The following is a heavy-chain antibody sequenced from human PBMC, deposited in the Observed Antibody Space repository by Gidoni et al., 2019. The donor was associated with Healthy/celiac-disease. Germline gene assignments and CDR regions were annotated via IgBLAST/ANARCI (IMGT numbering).Heavy chain of an antibody. D-gene: IGHD3-10*01. J-gene: IGHJ5*02. CDR3: ARELWFGESLSWFDP. V-gene: IGHV3-21*01. Sequence: EVQLVESGGGLVKPGGSLRLSCAASGFTFSSYSMNWVRQAPGKGLEWVSSISSSSSYIYYADSVKGRFTISRDNAKNSLYLQMNSLRAEDTAVYYCARELWFGESLSWFDPWGQGTLVTVSS. CDR2: ISSSSSYI. CDR1: GFTFSSYS.